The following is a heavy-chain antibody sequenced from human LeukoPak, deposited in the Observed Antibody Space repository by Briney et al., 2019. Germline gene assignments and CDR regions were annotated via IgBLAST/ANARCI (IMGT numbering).Heavy chain of an antibody. Sequence: GGSLRLSRAASGLTFSSYEMNWVRQPPGKGLEWVSYISSSGSTIYFADSVKGRFTLSRENGKNSLHLQMNSLRAEDTAVYYCARGGSGYTYGEYYFDYWGQGTLVTVSS. CDR2: ISSSGSTI. CDR3: ARGGSGYTYGEYYFDY. J-gene: IGHJ4*02. V-gene: IGHV3-48*03. D-gene: IGHD5-18*01. CDR1: GLTFSSYE.